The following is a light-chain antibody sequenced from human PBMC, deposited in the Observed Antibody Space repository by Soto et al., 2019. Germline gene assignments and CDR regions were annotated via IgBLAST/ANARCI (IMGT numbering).Light chain of an antibody. V-gene: IGLV1-44*01. CDR1: SSSIGSNP. CDR2: NND. J-gene: IGLJ2*01. CDR3: AAWDDSLNGSV. Sequence: QSVLTQPPSASGTPGQRVTVSCSGSSSSIGSNPVNWYQQLPGTAPRLLIYNNDQRPSGVPDRFSGSKSGTSASLAISGLQSEDEADYYCAAWDDSLNGSVFGGGTKLTVL.